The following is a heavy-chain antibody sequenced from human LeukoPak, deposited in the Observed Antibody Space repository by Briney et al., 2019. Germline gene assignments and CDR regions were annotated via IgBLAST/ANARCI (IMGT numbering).Heavy chain of an antibody. J-gene: IGHJ5*02. CDR2: FDPEVGET. Sequence: ASVKVSCKVTGNTLSEFSMHWVRQSPGKGLEWMGGFDPEVGETVYAQKFQGRVTMTEDTFTETAYMELSSLRSEDTAVYYCATDLLAGGPKTFDPWGQGTLVTVSS. CDR1: GNTLSEFS. V-gene: IGHV1-24*01. CDR3: ATDLLAGGPKTFDP.